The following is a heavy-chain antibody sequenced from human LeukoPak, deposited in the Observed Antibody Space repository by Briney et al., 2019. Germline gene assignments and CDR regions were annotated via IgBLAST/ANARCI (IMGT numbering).Heavy chain of an antibody. Sequence: PSETLSLTCAVYRGSSSGYYWSWIRQPPGMGLEWIGDVNGDGSTSYNPSLQTRVSISGDTSKNQLSLKLTSVSAADTAVYYCASPATRNRDGFGYWSQGTLVSVSS. CDR1: RGSSSGYY. J-gene: IGHJ4*02. D-gene: IGHD5-24*01. CDR2: VNGDGST. CDR3: ASPATRNRDGFGY. V-gene: IGHV4-34*01.